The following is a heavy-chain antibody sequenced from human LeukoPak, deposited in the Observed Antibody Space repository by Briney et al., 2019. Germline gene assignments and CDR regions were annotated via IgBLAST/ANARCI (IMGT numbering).Heavy chain of an antibody. J-gene: IGHJ6*03. Sequence: GGSLRLSCAASGFTFSSYWMGWVRQAPGKGLEWVANIKRDGSEKYYVDSVKGRFTISRDNAKNSLYLQMNSLRAEDTAVYYCARAPSTAYCSGGSCYHYYIDVWGKGATVTVSS. D-gene: IGHD2-15*01. CDR3: ARAPSTAYCSGGSCYHYYIDV. V-gene: IGHV3-7*01. CDR1: GFTFSSYW. CDR2: IKRDGSEK.